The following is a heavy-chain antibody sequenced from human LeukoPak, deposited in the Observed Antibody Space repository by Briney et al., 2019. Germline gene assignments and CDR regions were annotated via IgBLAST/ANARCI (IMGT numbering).Heavy chain of an antibody. D-gene: IGHD2-2*01. CDR3: ARGPMIVPAARAYYYYYMDV. Sequence: ASETLSLTCTVSGGSLSSYYWSWIRQPAGKGLEWIGRIYTSGSTNYNPSLKSRVTISVDTSKNQFSLKLSSVTAADTAVYYCARGPMIVPAARAYYYYYMDVWGKGTTVTVSS. CDR2: IYTSGST. CDR1: GGSLSSYY. J-gene: IGHJ6*03. V-gene: IGHV4-4*07.